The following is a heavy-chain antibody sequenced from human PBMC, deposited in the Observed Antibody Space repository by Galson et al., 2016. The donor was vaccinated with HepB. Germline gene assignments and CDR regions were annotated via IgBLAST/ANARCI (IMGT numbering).Heavy chain of an antibody. D-gene: IGHD3-3*01. J-gene: IGHJ4*02. CDR2: SYYSGTT. V-gene: IGHV4-39*01. CDR3: ARQDYDFWSGYRSRFDY. CDR1: GGSINSTSHF. Sequence: SETLSLTCTVSGGSINSTSHFWSWIRQPPGKGLEWIGSSYYSGTTYYNPSLKSRVTISVDTSKNQFFLRLSSVTAADTALYYCARQDYDFWSGYRSRFDYWGQGTLVTVSS.